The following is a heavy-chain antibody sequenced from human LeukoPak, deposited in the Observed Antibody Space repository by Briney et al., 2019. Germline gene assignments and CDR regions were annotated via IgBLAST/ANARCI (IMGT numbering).Heavy chain of an antibody. J-gene: IGHJ3*02. CDR3: ARSTYYYDIDGFDI. CDR2: INQDGSEK. Sequence: GRSLRLSCAASGFTFSSYWMTWVRQAPGKGLEWVANINQDGSEKYYVDSVKGRFTISRDNARNSLYLQMNSLRAEDTAVYYCARSTYYYDIDGFDIWGQGTMVIVSS. D-gene: IGHD3-22*01. CDR1: GFTFSSYW. V-gene: IGHV3-7*01.